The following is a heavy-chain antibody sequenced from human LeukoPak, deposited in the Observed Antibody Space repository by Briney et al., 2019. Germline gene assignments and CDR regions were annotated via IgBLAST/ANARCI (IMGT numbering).Heavy chain of an antibody. CDR3: ARHGYYRGWFDP. CDR1: DYSISSGYY. D-gene: IGHD3-22*01. J-gene: IGHJ5*02. CDR2: IYYSGST. Sequence: SETLSLTCSVSDYSISSGYYWGWIRQPPGKGLEWIGYIYYSGSTNYNPSLKSRVTISVDTSKNQFSLKLSSVTAADTAVYYCARHGYYRGWFDPWGQGTLVTVSS. V-gene: IGHV4-38-2*02.